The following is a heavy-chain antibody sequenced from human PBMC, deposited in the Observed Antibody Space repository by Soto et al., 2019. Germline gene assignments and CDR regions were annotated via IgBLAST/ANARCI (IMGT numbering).Heavy chain of an antibody. V-gene: IGHV6-1*01. CDR3: ERDLGNLASNIVVVPEYYGMDV. D-gene: IGHD2-2*01. J-gene: IGHJ6*02. CDR2: TYYRSKWYN. Sequence: SQTLSLTCAISGDSVSSNSAAWNWIRQSPSRGLEWLGRTYYRSKWYNDYAVSVRRRITINPDTSKNQFSLQLNSVTPEDTAVYYCERDLGNLASNIVVVPEYYGMDVWGQGNTVTVSS. CDR1: GDSVSSNSAA.